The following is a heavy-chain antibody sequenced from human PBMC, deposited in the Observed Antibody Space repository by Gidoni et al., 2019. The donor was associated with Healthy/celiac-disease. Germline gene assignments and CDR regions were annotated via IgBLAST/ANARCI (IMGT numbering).Heavy chain of an antibody. CDR3: ARGLTGDSGTRNI. CDR1: GCTFSSYA. CDR2: IIPILGIA. V-gene: IGHV1-69*04. D-gene: IGHD7-27*01. J-gene: IGHJ3*02. Sequence: QVQLVQSGAEVKKPVSSVKVSCKASGCTFSSYAISWVRQAPGQGLEWMGRIIPILGIANYAQKFQGRVTITADKSTSTAYMELSSLRSEDTAVYYCARGLTGDSGTRNIWGQGTMVTVSS.